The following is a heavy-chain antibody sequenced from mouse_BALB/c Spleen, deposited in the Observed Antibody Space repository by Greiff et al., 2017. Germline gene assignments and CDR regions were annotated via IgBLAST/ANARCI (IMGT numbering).Heavy chain of an antibody. V-gene: IGHV1-7*01. CDR2: INPSTGYT. Sequence: QVHVKQSGAELAKPGASVKMSCKASGYTFTSYWMHWVKQRPGQGLEWIGYINPSTGYTEYNQKFKDKATLTADKSSSTAYMQLSSLTSEDSAVYYCAGYAHYYAMDYWGQGTSVTVSS. CDR1: GYTFTSYW. CDR3: AGYAHYYAMDY. J-gene: IGHJ4*01. D-gene: IGHD2-2*01.